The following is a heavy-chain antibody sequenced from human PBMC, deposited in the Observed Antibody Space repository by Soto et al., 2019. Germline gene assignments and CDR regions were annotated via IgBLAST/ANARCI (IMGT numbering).Heavy chain of an antibody. CDR1: GGSISSGGSY. CDR2: IFYSDSF. Sequence: QVQLQESGPGLVKSSQTLSLTCTVSGGSISSGGSYWSWIRQRPGKGLEWIGYIFYSDSFYYTPSLKGRVVRLADTSKNQFTLTLSSVPDADTAVYYCARAPETPPIFGVVRPYFFDFWGQGTLVTVSS. J-gene: IGHJ4*02. V-gene: IGHV4-31*03. CDR3: ARAPETPPIFGVVRPYFFDF. D-gene: IGHD3-3*01.